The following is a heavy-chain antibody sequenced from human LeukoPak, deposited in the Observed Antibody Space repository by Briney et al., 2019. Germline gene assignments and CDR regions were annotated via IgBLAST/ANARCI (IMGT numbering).Heavy chain of an antibody. Sequence: ASVKVSCKASGYTFTGYYMHWVRQAPGQGLECLGWINPNSGGTNYAQKFQGRVTLTRDMSISTAYMELSGLTSDDTAIYYCARGTTAATPYYFAFWGQGTQVTVSS. J-gene: IGHJ4*02. CDR1: GYTFTGYY. V-gene: IGHV1-2*02. D-gene: IGHD2-15*01. CDR3: ARGTTAATPYYFAF. CDR2: INPNSGGT.